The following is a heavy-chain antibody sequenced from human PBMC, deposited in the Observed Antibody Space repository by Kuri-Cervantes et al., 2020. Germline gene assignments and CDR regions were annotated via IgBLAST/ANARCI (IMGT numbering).Heavy chain of an antibody. V-gene: IGHV4-39*07. CDR2: IYYSGST. CDR1: GGSISSSSYY. Sequence: GSLRLSCTVSGGSISSSSYYWGWIRQPPGKGLEWIGSIYYSGSTYYNPPLKSRVTISVDTSKNQFSLNLSSVTAADTAVYYCARDPYHSGYDYPVDNWGQGTLVTVSS. J-gene: IGHJ4*02. CDR3: ARDPYHSGYDYPVDN. D-gene: IGHD5-12*01.